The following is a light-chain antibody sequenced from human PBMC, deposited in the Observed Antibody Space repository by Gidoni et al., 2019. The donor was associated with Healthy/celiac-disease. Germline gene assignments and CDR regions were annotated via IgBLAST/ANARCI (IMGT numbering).Light chain of an antibody. V-gene: IGKV3-15*01. CDR1: QSVSSN. CDR3: QQYNNWPPLT. CDR2: GAS. Sequence: SPATLSVSPGERATLSCRASQSVSSNLAWYQQKPGQAPRLLIYGASTRATGIPARFGGSGSGTEFTLTISSLQSEDFAVYYCQQYNNWPPLTFXGXTKVEIK. J-gene: IGKJ4*01.